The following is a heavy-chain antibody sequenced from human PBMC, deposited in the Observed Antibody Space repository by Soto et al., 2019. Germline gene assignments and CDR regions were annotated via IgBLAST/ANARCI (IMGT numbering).Heavy chain of an antibody. CDR2: IYHSGST. CDR3: ARVKAVAGHKNWFDP. V-gene: IGHV4-30-2*01. CDR1: GGSISSGGYS. Sequence: SETLSLTCAVSGGSISSGGYSWSWIRQPPGKGLEWIGYIYHSGSTYYNPSLRSRVTISVDRSKNQFSLKLSSVTAADTAVYYCARVKAVAGHKNWFDPWGQGTLVTVSS. D-gene: IGHD6-19*01. J-gene: IGHJ5*02.